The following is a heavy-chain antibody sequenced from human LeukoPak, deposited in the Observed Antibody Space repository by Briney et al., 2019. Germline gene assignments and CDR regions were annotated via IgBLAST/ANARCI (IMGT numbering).Heavy chain of an antibody. CDR3: ARGRDGYNYNY. Sequence: SETLSLTCAVYGGSFSGYYWSWIRQPPGKGLEWIGEINHSGSTNYNPSLKSRVTISVDTSKNQFSLKLSSVTAADTAVYYCARGRDGYNYNYWGQGTLVTVSS. V-gene: IGHV4-34*01. CDR2: INHSGST. D-gene: IGHD5-24*01. CDR1: GGSFSGYY. J-gene: IGHJ4*02.